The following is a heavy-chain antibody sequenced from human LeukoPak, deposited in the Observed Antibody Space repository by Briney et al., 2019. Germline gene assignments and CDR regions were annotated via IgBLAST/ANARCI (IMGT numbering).Heavy chain of an antibody. Sequence: ASGKVSCKASGYTFTSYGISWVRQAPGQGLEWMGWISAYNGNTNYAQKLQGRVTMTTDTSPSTAYVELRSLRSDDTAVYYCAREPTSYYYDSYGYHTRDYFDYWGQGTLVTVSS. CDR2: ISAYNGNT. CDR1: GYTFTSYG. CDR3: AREPTSYYYDSYGYHTRDYFDY. D-gene: IGHD3-22*01. V-gene: IGHV1-18*01. J-gene: IGHJ4*02.